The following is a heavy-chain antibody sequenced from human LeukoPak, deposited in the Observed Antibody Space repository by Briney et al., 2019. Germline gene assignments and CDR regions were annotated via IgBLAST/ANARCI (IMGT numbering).Heavy chain of an antibody. CDR2: ISWNSANI. D-gene: IGHD6-19*01. CDR1: GFTFDDYA. V-gene: IGHV3-9*01. Sequence: SGGSLRLSCAASGFTFDDYAMHWVRQVPGKGLEWVPSISWNSANIGYADSVKGRFTISRDNAKNSLYLQMNSLRAEDTAVYYCARGGSGWYFPDYWGQGTLVTVSS. J-gene: IGHJ4*02. CDR3: ARGGSGWYFPDY.